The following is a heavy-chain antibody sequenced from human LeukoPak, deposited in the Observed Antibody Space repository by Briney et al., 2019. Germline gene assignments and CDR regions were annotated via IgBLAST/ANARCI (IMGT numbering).Heavy chain of an antibody. CDR2: IYSGGST. CDR1: GFTVSSNY. V-gene: IGHV3-53*01. Sequence: GGPLRLSCAASGFTVSSNYMSRVRQAPGKGLEWVSVIYSGGSTYYADSVKGRFTISRDNSKNTLYLQMNSLRAEDTAVYYCARGQDSPNPGAFDIWGQGTVVTVSS. CDR3: ARGQDSPNPGAFDI. D-gene: IGHD2-15*01. J-gene: IGHJ3*02.